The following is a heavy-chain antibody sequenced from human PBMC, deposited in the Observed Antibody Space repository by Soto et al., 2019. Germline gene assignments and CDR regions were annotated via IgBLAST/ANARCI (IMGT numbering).Heavy chain of an antibody. J-gene: IGHJ3*02. D-gene: IGHD5-12*01. CDR3: AKDPFRTEYSGYDYAFDI. V-gene: IGHV3-9*01. CDR1: GFTFDDYA. CDR2: ISWNSGSI. Sequence: PGGSLRLSCAASGFTFDDYAMHWVRQAPGKGLEWVSGISWNSGSIGYADSVKGRFTISRDNAKNSLYLQMNSLRAEDTALYYCAKDPFRTEYSGYDYAFDIWGQGTXVTVS.